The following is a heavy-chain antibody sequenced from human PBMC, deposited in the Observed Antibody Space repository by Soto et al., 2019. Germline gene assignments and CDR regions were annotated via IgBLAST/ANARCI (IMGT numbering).Heavy chain of an antibody. CDR2: IFYSGGT. Sequence: QLQLQESGPGLVKPSETLSLTCTVSGGSISGSNYYWGWSRQAPGKGLEWIGNIFYSGGTYYNPSLKSRVTVSVDTSKNQFSLRLGSVTAADTAVYYCARRVVGAIKGFDYWGQGTLVTVSS. D-gene: IGHD1-26*01. J-gene: IGHJ4*02. V-gene: IGHV4-39*01. CDR3: ARRVVGAIKGFDY. CDR1: GGSISGSNYY.